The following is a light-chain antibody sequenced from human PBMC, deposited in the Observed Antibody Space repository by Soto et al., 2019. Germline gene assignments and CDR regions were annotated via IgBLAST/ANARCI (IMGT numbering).Light chain of an antibody. CDR1: RSDVGRYNY. CDR3: SSYSTTSSPHVL. CDR2: EVT. Sequence: QSVLTQPASVSGSPGQSITISCTGTRSDVGRYNYVSWYQQHPGKAPKLLIYEVTYRPSGVSTRFSASKSGSTASLTIPGIQAEDEADYYCSSYSTTSSPHVLFGGGTKLTVL. J-gene: IGLJ2*01. V-gene: IGLV2-14*01.